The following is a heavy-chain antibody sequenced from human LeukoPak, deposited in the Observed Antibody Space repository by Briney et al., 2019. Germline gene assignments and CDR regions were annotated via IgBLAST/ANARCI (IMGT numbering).Heavy chain of an antibody. Sequence: PGGSLRLSCAASGFTFSSYGMPWVRQAPGKGLEWVAVISYDGSNKYYADSVKGRFTISRDNSKNTLYLQMNSLRAEDTAVYYCAKEWGLTFWFDPWGQGTLVTVSS. D-gene: IGHD7-27*01. CDR2: ISYDGSNK. J-gene: IGHJ5*02. CDR1: GFTFSSYG. CDR3: AKEWGLTFWFDP. V-gene: IGHV3-30*18.